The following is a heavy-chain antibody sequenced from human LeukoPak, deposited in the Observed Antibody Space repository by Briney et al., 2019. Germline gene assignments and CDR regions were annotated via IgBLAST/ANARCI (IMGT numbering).Heavy chain of an antibody. CDR1: GYTFTSYY. Sequence: ASVKVSCKASGYTFTSYYMHWVRQAPGQGLEWMGMINPSGGSTSYAQKFQGRVTMTRDTSTSTVYMELSSLRSEDTAVYYCAKTLYDYGDYVVLFDYYGMDVWGQGTTVTVSS. CDR2: INPSGGST. CDR3: AKTLYDYGDYVVLFDYYGMDV. V-gene: IGHV1-46*01. D-gene: IGHD4-17*01. J-gene: IGHJ6*02.